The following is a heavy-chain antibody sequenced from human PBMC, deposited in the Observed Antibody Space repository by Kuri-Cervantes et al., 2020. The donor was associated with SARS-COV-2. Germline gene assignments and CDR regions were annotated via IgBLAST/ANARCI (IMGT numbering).Heavy chain of an antibody. CDR3: ARIMATIPPTPKYYFDY. CDR2: ISYDGSNK. J-gene: IGHJ4*02. V-gene: IGHV3-30*03. Sequence: GESLKISCAASGFTFSSYGMHWVRQAPGKGLEWVAVISYDGSNKYYADSVKGRFTISRDNSKNTLYLQMNSLRAEDTAVYYCARIMATIPPTPKYYFDYWGQGTLVTVSS. D-gene: IGHD5-24*01. CDR1: GFTFSSYG.